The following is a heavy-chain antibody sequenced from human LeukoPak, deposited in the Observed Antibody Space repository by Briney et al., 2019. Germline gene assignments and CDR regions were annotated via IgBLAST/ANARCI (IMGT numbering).Heavy chain of an antibody. J-gene: IGHJ3*02. CDR3: AGSIMIVVVSGAFDI. CDR2: IYYSGST. V-gene: IGHV4-39*01. CDR1: GGSISSSSYY. D-gene: IGHD3-22*01. Sequence: SETLSLTCTVSGGSISSSSYYWGWIRQPPGKGLEWIGSIYYSGSTYYNPSLKSRVTISVDTSKNQSSLKLSSVTAGDTAVYYCAGSIMIVVVSGAFDIWGQGTMVTVSS.